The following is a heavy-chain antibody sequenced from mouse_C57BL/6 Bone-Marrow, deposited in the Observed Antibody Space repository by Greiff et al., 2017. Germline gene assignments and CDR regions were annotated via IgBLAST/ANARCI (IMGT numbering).Heavy chain of an antibody. V-gene: IGHV1-55*01. CDR1: GYTFTSYW. Sequence: QVQLQQPGAELVKPGASVKMSCKASGYTFTSYWITWVKQRPGQGLEWIGDIYPGSGSTNYNEKFKSKATLTVDTSSSTAYMQLSSLTSEDSAVYYCASWDYGSSLYAMDYWGQGTSVTVSS. J-gene: IGHJ4*01. CDR2: IYPGSGST. D-gene: IGHD1-1*01. CDR3: ASWDYGSSLYAMDY.